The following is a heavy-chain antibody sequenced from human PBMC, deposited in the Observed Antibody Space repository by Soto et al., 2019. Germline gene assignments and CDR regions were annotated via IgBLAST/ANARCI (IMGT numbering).Heavy chain of an antibody. CDR1: GFTFSSSG. V-gene: IGHV3-23*01. CDR2: ISIRGDYR. CDR3: ADHGSFDF. D-gene: IGHD4-17*01. J-gene: IGHJ3*01. Sequence: EGQLLQSGGGLVQPGESLRLSCAASGFTFSSSGMSWVRQAPGKGLEWVSSISIRGDYRYYADSVNRRFSISKDNSKNCLELQMGSLTAEDTALYNCADHGSFDFWGQGTMVAVSS.